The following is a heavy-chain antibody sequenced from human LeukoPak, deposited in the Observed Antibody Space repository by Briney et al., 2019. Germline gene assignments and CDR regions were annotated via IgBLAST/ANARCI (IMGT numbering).Heavy chain of an antibody. CDR2: IKQDGSEK. CDR1: GFTFSRYW. J-gene: IGHJ6*03. D-gene: IGHD1-7*01. CDR3: ARDTGWNYAYYYYVDV. V-gene: IGHV3-7*01. Sequence: GGSLRLSCAASGFTFSRYWMTWVRQAPGKGLEWVANIKQDGSEKYYVDSVKGRFTISRDNAKNSLYLQMKSLRAEDTAVYYCARDTGWNYAYYYYVDVWGKGTTVTVSS.